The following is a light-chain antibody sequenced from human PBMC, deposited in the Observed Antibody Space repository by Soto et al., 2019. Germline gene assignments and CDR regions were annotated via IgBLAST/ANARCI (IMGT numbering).Light chain of an antibody. Sequence: EIVMTQSSATLSVSPGERATLSCRASQSVSSNLAWYQQKPGQAPRLLIYGASTRATGIPARFSGSGSGTEFTLTISRLQSEDFAVYYCQQYNNWPPGDTFGQGTKLEIK. CDR1: QSVSSN. CDR2: GAS. V-gene: IGKV3-15*01. J-gene: IGKJ2*01. CDR3: QQYNNWPPGDT.